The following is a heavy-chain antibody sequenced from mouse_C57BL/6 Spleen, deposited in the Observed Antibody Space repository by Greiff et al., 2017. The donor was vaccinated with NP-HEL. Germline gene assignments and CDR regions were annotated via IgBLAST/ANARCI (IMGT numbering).Heavy chain of an antibody. V-gene: IGHV1-76*01. Sequence: VQLQQSGAELVRPGASVKLSCKASGYTFTDYYINWVKQRPGQGLEWIARIYPGSGNTYYNEKFKGKATLTAEKSSSTAYMQLSSLTSEDSAVYFCARWGITHFDYWGQGTTLTVSS. CDR2: IYPGSGNT. CDR3: ARWGITHFDY. D-gene: IGHD2-4*01. CDR1: GYTFTDYY. J-gene: IGHJ2*01.